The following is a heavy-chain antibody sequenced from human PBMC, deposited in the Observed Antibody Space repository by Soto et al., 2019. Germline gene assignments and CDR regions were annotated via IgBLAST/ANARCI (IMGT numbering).Heavy chain of an antibody. V-gene: IGHV3-23*01. J-gene: IGHJ4*02. D-gene: IGHD1-26*01. Sequence: EVQLLESGGGLVQPGGSLRLSCAASGFTFTTYAMSWLRQAPGKGLEWVSGVTDSGGKTYYADSVNGRFTISRDNSNNTLYLQMNSLRAEDTAVYYCAKGFIVAATTPEFDYWGPGTLVTVSS. CDR3: AKGFIVAATTPEFDY. CDR1: GFTFTTYA. CDR2: VTDSGGKT.